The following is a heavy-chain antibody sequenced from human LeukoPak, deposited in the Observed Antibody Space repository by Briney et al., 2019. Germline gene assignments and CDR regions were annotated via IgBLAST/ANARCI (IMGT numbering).Heavy chain of an antibody. CDR1: GFSLNIYA. V-gene: IGHV3-48*01. CDR3: ARGRRYSSGFNWFDP. CDR2: IGTSSNNI. D-gene: IGHD6-19*01. J-gene: IGHJ5*02. Sequence: PGGSLRLSCTASGFSLNIYAMNWVRQAPGKGLEWLSYIGTSSNNIKYADSVKGRFTISRDNAKDSLYLQMNSLRAEDTAVYYCARGRRYSSGFNWFDPWGQGTLVTVSS.